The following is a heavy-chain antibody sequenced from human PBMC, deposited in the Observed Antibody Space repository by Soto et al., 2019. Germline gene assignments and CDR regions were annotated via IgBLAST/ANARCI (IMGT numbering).Heavy chain of an antibody. D-gene: IGHD3-9*01. CDR2: IYWDDDK. CDR3: AHTPPIHYDILSGSWSDNWFDP. CDR1: GFSLSTSGVG. Sequence: SGPTLGNPTQTVTLTCPFSGFSLSTSGVGVGWIRQPPGKALEWLALIYWDDDKRYSPSLKSRLTITKDTSKNQVVLTMTNMDPVDTATYYCAHTPPIHYDILSGSWSDNWFDPWGQGTLVTVSS. J-gene: IGHJ5*02. V-gene: IGHV2-5*02.